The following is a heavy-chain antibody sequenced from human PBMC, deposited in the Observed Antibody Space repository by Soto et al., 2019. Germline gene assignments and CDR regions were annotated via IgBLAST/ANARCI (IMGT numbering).Heavy chain of an antibody. CDR3: TILEEGWNYMDV. D-gene: IGHD2-15*01. V-gene: IGHV3-49*04. CDR2: IRSKAYGGTT. CDR1: GFTFGDYA. Sequence: GGSLRLSCTASGFTFGDYAMSWVRQAPGKGLEWVGFIRSKAYGGTTEYAASVKGRFTISRDDSKSIAYLQMNSLKTEDTAVYYCTILEEGWNYMDVWGKGTTVTVSS. J-gene: IGHJ6*03.